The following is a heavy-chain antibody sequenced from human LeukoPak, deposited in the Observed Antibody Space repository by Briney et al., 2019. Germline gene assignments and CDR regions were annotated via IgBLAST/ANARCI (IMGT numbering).Heavy chain of an antibody. J-gene: IGHJ6*03. CDR2: IYYSGST. V-gene: IGHV4-39*07. CDR3: ARAEPADYGGNPPYYYMDV. D-gene: IGHD4-23*01. CDR1: GGSISSSSYY. Sequence: SETLSLTCTVSGGSISSSSYYWGWIRQPPGKGLEWIGSIYYSGSTNYNPSLKSRVTISGDTSKNQFSLKLSSVTAADTAVYYCARAEPADYGGNPPYYYMDVWGKGTTVTVSS.